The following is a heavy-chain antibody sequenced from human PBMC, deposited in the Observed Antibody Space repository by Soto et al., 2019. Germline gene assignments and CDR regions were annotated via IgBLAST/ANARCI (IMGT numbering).Heavy chain of an antibody. CDR3: ARQILMGGTAFDI. Sequence: PSETLSLTCAVSSGSISSSNWWSWVRQPPGKGLEWIGEIYHSGSTNYNPSLKSRVTISVDKSKNQFSLKLSSVTAADTAVYYCARQILMGGTAFDIWGQGTMVTVSS. CDR1: SGSISSSNW. CDR2: IYHSGST. D-gene: IGHD2-15*01. J-gene: IGHJ3*02. V-gene: IGHV4-4*02.